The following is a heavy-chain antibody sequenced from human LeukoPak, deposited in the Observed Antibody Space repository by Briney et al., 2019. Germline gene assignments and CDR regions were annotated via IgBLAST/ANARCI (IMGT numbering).Heavy chain of an antibody. Sequence: SVKVSCKASGGTFNNYAISCVRQAPGQGLEWMGRIIPILGIANSAQKFQGRVTITADKSTSTAYMELSSLRSEDTAVYYCAREEGGYYFDYWGQGTLVTVSS. CDR2: IIPILGIA. V-gene: IGHV1-69*04. CDR1: GGTFNNYA. CDR3: AREEGGYYFDY. J-gene: IGHJ4*02. D-gene: IGHD6-25*01.